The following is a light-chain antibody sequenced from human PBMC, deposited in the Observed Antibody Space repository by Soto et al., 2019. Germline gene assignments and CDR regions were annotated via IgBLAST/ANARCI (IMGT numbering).Light chain of an antibody. J-gene: IGKJ1*01. CDR3: QQYYRYSPWT. Sequence: DIQMTQSPSTLSASVGDRVTITCRASQSISSWLAWYQQKPGKAPKLLIYDASSLESGVPSRFSGSGSGTEFTLTISSLQPDDFATYYCQQYYRYSPWTFGQGTKAEIK. V-gene: IGKV1-5*01. CDR2: DAS. CDR1: QSISSW.